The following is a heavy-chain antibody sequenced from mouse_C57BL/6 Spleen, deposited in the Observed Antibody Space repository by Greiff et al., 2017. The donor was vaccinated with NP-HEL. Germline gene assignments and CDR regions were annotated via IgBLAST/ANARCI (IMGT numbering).Heavy chain of an antibody. Sequence: VQLQQPGAELVKPGASVKLSCKASGYTFTSYWMHWVKQRPGQGLEWIGMIHPNSGSTNYNEKFKSKATLTVDKSSSTAYMQLSSQTSEYSAVYYCAREGIFSDDWGQGTSVTVSS. CDR1: GYTFTSYW. CDR2: IHPNSGST. V-gene: IGHV1-64*01. CDR3: AREGIFSDD. J-gene: IGHJ4*01.